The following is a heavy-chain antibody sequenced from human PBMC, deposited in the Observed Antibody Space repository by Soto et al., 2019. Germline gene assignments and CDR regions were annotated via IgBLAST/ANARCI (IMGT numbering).Heavy chain of an antibody. CDR2: IYWDEDK. V-gene: IGHV2-5*02. Sequence: QITLKESGPTLVKPTQSLTLTCTLSGFSLSTSGVGVDWIRQPPGKALEWLALIYWDEDKRYSPSLKSRLTITKDTSKNQVVLTMTNMDPVVTATYYCAHTGSDMTDDDFDIWGQGTMVTVSS. D-gene: IGHD2-21*01. CDR1: GFSLSTSGVG. J-gene: IGHJ3*02. CDR3: AHTGSDMTDDDFDI.